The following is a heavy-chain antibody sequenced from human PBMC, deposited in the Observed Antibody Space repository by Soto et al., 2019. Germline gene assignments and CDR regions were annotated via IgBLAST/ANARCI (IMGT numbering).Heavy chain of an antibody. Sequence: ASVKVSCKVSGYTLTELSMHWVRQAPGKGLEWMGGFDPEDGETIYAQKFQGRVTMTEDTSTDTAYMELSSLRSEDTAVYYCATDRIVGATRGCFDYWGQGTLVTVSS. CDR2: FDPEDGET. V-gene: IGHV1-24*01. D-gene: IGHD1-26*01. J-gene: IGHJ4*02. CDR1: GYTLTELS. CDR3: ATDRIVGATRGCFDY.